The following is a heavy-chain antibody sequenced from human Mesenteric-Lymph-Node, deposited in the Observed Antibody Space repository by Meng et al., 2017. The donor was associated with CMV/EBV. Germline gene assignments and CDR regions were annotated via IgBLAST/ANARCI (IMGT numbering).Heavy chain of an antibody. V-gene: IGHV4-59*01. J-gene: IGHJ6*02. CDR3: ARSGFSTSWLYYYYGLDV. D-gene: IGHD2-2*01. CDR1: GGSISSYY. Sequence: SETLSLTCSVSGGSISSYYWSWIRQPPGKGLEWIGCVYYTGSTHYNPSLKSRVTMSLDTSKSQFSLKLSSVTAADTAMYYCARSGFSTSWLYYYYGLDVWGQGTAVTVSS. CDR2: VYYTGST.